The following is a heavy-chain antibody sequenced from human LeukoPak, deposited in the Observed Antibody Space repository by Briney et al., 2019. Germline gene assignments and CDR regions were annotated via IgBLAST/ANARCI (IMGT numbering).Heavy chain of an antibody. D-gene: IGHD5-24*01. CDR1: GGSISSSSYY. V-gene: IGHV4-39*01. Sequence: SETLSLTCTVSGGSISSSSYYWGWIRQPPGKGLEWIGSIYYSGSTYYNPSLKSRVTISVDTSKNQFSLKLSSVTAADTAVYYCARSQGEDGYNYYYGMDVWGQGTTVTVSS. CDR3: ARSQGEDGYNYYYGMDV. CDR2: IYYSGST. J-gene: IGHJ6*02.